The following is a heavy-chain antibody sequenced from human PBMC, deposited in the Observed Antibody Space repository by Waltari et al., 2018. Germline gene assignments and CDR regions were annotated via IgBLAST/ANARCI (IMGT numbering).Heavy chain of an antibody. J-gene: IGHJ6*03. V-gene: IGHV1-69*05. CDR1: GGTFSSYA. Sequence: QVQLVQSGAEVKKPGSSVKVSCKASGGTFSSYAISWVRQAPGQGLEWMGGIIPIFGTANYAQKFQGRVTITTDESTSTAYMELSSLRSEDTAVYYCARGVPVDTAMVTAYYYYMDVWGKGTTVTISS. CDR2: IIPIFGTA. CDR3: ARGVPVDTAMVTAYYYYMDV. D-gene: IGHD5-18*01.